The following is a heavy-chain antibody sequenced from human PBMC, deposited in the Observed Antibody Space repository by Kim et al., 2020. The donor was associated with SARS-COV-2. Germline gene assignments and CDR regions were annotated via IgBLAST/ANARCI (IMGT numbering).Heavy chain of an antibody. D-gene: IGHD3-22*01. CDR2: MNPKSGGT. CDR1: GYTFSDYY. J-gene: IGHJ4*02. CDR3: MRDTSMTRFDL. V-gene: IGHV1-2*02. Sequence: ASVKVSCKASGYTFSDYYMHWVRQAPGHGLEWMGWMNPKSGGTDYPQKFQGRVTMTIDTSISTAYMELSSLTSDDTAVYYCMRDTSMTRFDLWSQGTL.